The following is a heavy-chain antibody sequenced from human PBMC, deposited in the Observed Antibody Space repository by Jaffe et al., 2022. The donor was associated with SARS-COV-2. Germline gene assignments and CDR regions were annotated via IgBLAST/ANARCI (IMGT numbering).Heavy chain of an antibody. J-gene: IGHJ5*02. CDR2: INWNGRSI. D-gene: IGHD6-13*01. CDR1: GFSFDDYG. Sequence: EVQLVESGGGVVWPGGSLRLSCAASGFSFDDYGMSWVRQVPGKGLEWVSDINWNGRSISYADSVKGRFIISRDNAKNSLYLQMNSLRAEDTALYHCARGRYRAADAKNWFDPWGQGTLVTVSS. CDR3: ARGRYRAADAKNWFDP. V-gene: IGHV3-20*01.